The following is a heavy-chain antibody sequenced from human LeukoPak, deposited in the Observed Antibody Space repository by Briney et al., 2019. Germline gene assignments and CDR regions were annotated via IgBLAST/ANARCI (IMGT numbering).Heavy chain of an antibody. V-gene: IGHV3-7*01. CDR1: GFTFSSYW. Sequence: GGSLRLSCAASGFTFSSYWMSWVRQAPGKGLGWVANIKQDGSEKYYVDSVKGRFTISRDNAKNSLYLQMNSLRAEDTAVYYCARDRYDFWSGPSGMDVWGQGTTVTVSS. D-gene: IGHD3-3*01. CDR3: ARDRYDFWSGPSGMDV. CDR2: IKQDGSEK. J-gene: IGHJ6*02.